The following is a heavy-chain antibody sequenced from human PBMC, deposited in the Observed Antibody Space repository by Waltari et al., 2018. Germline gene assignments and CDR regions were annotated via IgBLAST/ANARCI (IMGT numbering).Heavy chain of an antibody. CDR1: GLTAPNHH. Sequence: DVQLVATGRRLIQPGRSLTLSTSASGLTAPNHHRQVVRPAPAKGLEWLSVMYSGGNTYYEASVTGRFSVSRDNFNNTLFLQMNNLRAEDTAIYYCARVIRDGPGGFYGIAAFDLWGQGTMVTVSS. CDR2: MYSGGNT. CDR3: ARVIRDGPGGFYGIAAFDL. V-gene: IGHV3-53*02. D-gene: IGHD3-22*01. J-gene: IGHJ3*01.